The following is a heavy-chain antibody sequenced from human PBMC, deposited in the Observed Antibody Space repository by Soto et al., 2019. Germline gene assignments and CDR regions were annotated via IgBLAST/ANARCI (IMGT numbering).Heavy chain of an antibody. Sequence: APWKGLEWVSAISGRGGSTYYADSVKGRFTISRDNSKNTLYLQMNSLRADFFFQAEDGIRGCSTVSAFLLNRSSDL. V-gene: IGHV3-23*01. J-gene: IGHJ2*01. CDR2: ISGRGGST. D-gene: IGHD6-13*01. CDR3: GIRGCSTVSAFLLNRSSDL.